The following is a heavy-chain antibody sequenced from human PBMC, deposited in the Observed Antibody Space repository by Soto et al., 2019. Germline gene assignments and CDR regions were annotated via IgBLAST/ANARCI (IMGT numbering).Heavy chain of an antibody. CDR2: IWYDGSNK. CDR1: GFTFSSYG. V-gene: IGHV3-33*01. CDR3: ARDPNYYYGMDV. J-gene: IGHJ6*02. Sequence: GGSLRLSCAASGFTFSSYGMHWVRQAPGKGLEWVAVIWYDGSNKYYADSVKGRFTISRGNSKNTLYLQMNSLRAEDTAVYYCARDPNYYYGMDVWGQGTTVTVSS.